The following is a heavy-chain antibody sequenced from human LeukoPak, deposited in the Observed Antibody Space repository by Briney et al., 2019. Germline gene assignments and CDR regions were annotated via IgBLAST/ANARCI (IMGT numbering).Heavy chain of an antibody. Sequence: ASVKVSCKASGGTFSSYAISWVRQAPGQGLEWMGRIIPIFGTANYAQKFQGRVTITTDEPTSTAYMELSSLRSEDTAVYYCARAPLYSSSSYYYYYYMDVWGKGTTVTVSS. V-gene: IGHV1-69*05. CDR1: GGTFSSYA. D-gene: IGHD6-6*01. J-gene: IGHJ6*03. CDR2: IIPIFGTA. CDR3: ARAPLYSSSSYYYYYYMDV.